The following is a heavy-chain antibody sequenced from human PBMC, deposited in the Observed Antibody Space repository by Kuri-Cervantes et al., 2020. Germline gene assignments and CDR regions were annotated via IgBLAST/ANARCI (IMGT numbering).Heavy chain of an antibody. CDR1: GGSISSSSYY. D-gene: IGHD3-10*01. Sequence: ESLKISCTVSGGSISSSSYYWGWIRQPPGKGLEWIGSIYYSGSTYYNPSLKSRATISVDTSKNQFSLKLSSVTAADTAVYYCARNPARTSGSGSYYPFDYWGQGTLVTVSS. CDR3: ARNPARTSGSGSYYPFDY. V-gene: IGHV4-39*07. CDR2: IYYSGST. J-gene: IGHJ4*02.